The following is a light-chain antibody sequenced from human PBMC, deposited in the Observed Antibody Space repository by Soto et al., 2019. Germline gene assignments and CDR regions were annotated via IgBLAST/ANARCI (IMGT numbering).Light chain of an antibody. J-gene: IGKJ2*01. CDR3: QQSYSTPYT. Sequence: DIQMTQSPSSLSASVGDRVTITCRASRTISNYLNWYQQKPGKAPKLLIYAASSLQSGFPSRFSGRGSGTDFTLTISSLQPDDFATYYCQQSYSTPYTFGQGTRLEIK. CDR2: AAS. V-gene: IGKV1-39*01. CDR1: RTISNY.